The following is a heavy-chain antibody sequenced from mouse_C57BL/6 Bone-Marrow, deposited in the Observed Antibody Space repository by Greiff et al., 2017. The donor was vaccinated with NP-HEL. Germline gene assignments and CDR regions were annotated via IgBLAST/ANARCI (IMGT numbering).Heavy chain of an antibody. CDR3: ASLYYFYAMDY. D-gene: IGHD1-1*01. Sequence: EVKLVESGGGLVKPGGSLKLSCAASGFTFSDYGMHWVRQAPEKGLEWVAYISSGSSTIYYADKVKGRFTISRDNAKNTLFLQMTSLRSEDTAMYYCASLYYFYAMDYWGQGTSVTVSS. CDR2: ISSGSSTI. CDR1: GFTFSDYG. J-gene: IGHJ4*01. V-gene: IGHV5-17*01.